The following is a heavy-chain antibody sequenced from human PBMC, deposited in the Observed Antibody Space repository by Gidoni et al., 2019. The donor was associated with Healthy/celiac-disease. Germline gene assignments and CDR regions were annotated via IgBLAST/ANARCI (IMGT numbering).Heavy chain of an antibody. J-gene: IGHJ5*02. V-gene: IGHV4-4*02. D-gene: IGHD3-22*01. Sequence: GLEWIGEIYHSGSTNYNPSLKSRVTISVDKSKNQFSLKLSSVTAADTAVYYCARSDSSGYYTPFDPWGQGTLVTVSS. CDR3: ARSDSSGYYTPFDP. CDR2: IYHSGST.